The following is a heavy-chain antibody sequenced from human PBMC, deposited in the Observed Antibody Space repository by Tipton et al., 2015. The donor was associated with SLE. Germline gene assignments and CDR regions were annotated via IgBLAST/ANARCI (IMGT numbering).Heavy chain of an antibody. CDR2: ISGNGGST. V-gene: IGHV3-23*01. J-gene: IGHJ3*02. D-gene: IGHD4-17*01. CDR3: AKVPYGDYDGDAFDI. CDR1: GFIFSTYA. Sequence: SLRLSCAASGFIFSTYAMSWVRQAPGKGLEWVSEISGNGGSTYYADSVKGRFTISRDNSKNTLYLQMNSLRAEDTAVYYCAKVPYGDYDGDAFDIWGQGTMVTVSS.